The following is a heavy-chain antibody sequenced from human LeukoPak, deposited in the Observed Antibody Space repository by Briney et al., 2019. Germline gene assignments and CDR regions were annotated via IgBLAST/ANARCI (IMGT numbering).Heavy chain of an antibody. Sequence: GGSLRLSCAASGFTFSSYAMSWVRQAPGKGLEWVSAISGSGGSTYYADSVKGRFTISRDNSKKTLYLQMNSLRAEDTAVYYCAKGDRRFLEWLCLDYWGQGTLVTVSS. CDR2: ISGSGGST. J-gene: IGHJ4*02. V-gene: IGHV3-23*01. CDR3: AKGDRRFLEWLCLDY. CDR1: GFTFSSYA. D-gene: IGHD3-3*01.